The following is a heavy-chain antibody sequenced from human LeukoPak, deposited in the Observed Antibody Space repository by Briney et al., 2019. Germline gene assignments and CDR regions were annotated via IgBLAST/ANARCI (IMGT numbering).Heavy chain of an antibody. Sequence: GGSLRLSCAASGFSFSSYRMNWVRQAPAKGLEWVSYISRSSTTIYYADSVKGRFTISRDNAKSSLYLQMNSLRDEDTAVYYCARDVGIAVTGPIDYWGQGTLVTVSS. CDR1: GFSFSSYR. V-gene: IGHV3-48*02. J-gene: IGHJ4*02. CDR2: ISRSSTTI. CDR3: ARDVGIAVTGPIDY. D-gene: IGHD6-19*01.